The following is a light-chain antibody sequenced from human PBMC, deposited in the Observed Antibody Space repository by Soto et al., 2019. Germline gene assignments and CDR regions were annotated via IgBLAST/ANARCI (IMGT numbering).Light chain of an antibody. CDR1: QNVNIN. CDR3: QQYKDWPPLT. Sequence: EIVMTQSPVTLSVSPGERVTLSRRASQNVNINLAWYQQRPGHAPRVLIYGASNRASGIPDRFSGSGSGTDFTLTISSLEPDDFALYYCQQYKDWPPLTFGGGTRVEIK. CDR2: GAS. J-gene: IGKJ4*01. V-gene: IGKV3D-15*01.